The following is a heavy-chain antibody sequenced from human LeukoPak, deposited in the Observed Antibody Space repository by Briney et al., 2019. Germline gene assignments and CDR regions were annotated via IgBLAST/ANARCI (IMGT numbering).Heavy chain of an antibody. V-gene: IGHV4-61*01. CDR1: DDSVESRSYY. CDR3: ARSRVIGASPYYCDY. J-gene: IGHJ4*02. Sequence: SETLSLTCTVSDDSVESRSYYWSWIRQPPGKGLEWIGYIYYDGSTNYNPSLQSRVTISVDTSKNQFSVKLSSVTAADTAVYYCARSRVIGASPYYCDYWGQGTLVTVSS. D-gene: IGHD1-26*01. CDR2: IYYDGST.